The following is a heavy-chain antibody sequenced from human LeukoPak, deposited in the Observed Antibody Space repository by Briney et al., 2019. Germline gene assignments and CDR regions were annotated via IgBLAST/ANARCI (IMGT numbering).Heavy chain of an antibody. D-gene: IGHD3-16*02. V-gene: IGHV1-18*04. CDR3: ARVGFYDYVWGSYRTVDY. J-gene: IGHJ4*02. CDR2: ISAYNGNT. Sequence: ASVKVSSTDSGYTFTIYGIRWVRQAPGQGLERMGWISAYNGNTNYAQKLQGRDTITTDTSTSTAYMELRSLRSDDTAVYYCARVGFYDYVWGSYRTVDYWGQGTLVTVSS. CDR1: GYTFTIYG.